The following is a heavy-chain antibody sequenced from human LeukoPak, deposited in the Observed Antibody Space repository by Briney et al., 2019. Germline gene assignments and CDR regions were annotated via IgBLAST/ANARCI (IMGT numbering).Heavy chain of an antibody. CDR2: IYYSGST. V-gene: IGHV4-59*08. D-gene: IGHD6-13*01. CDR3: ATGRWGSSWYRGFDP. Sequence: SETLSLTCTVSGGSISSYYWNWIRQPPGKGLEWIGYIYYSGSTNYNPSLKSRVTISVDTSKNQFSLKLSSVTAADTAVYYCATGRWGSSWYRGFDPWGQGTLVTVSS. J-gene: IGHJ5*02. CDR1: GGSISSYY.